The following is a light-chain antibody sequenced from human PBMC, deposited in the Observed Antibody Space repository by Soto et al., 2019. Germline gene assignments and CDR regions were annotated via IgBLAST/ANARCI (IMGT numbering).Light chain of an antibody. CDR1: QNAANY. CDR3: QHRSNRPQT. V-gene: IGKV3-11*01. J-gene: IGKJ1*01. Sequence: EIVLTQSPATLSLSPGERATLSCRASQNAANYLDWYQQKPGQAPRLLIYESSNRATGIAARFSGSGSGTDFTLTISSLEPEDFAVYYCQHRSNRPQTFGQGTKVDIK. CDR2: ESS.